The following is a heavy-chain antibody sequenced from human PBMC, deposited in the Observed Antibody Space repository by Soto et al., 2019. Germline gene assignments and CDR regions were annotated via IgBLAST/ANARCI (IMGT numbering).Heavy chain of an antibody. CDR2: IRSKPNNYAT. J-gene: IGHJ4*02. CDR3: TRHLSDY. CDR1: GFSFRDSA. Sequence: EVPLVESGGGLVQPGGSLRLSCAASGFSFRDSAMHWVRQASGKGLEWVGRIRSKPNNYATEYAASVKGRFTISRDDSENTAYLQMSSLKTEDTAMYYCTRHLSDYWGQGTLVTVSS. V-gene: IGHV3-73*01.